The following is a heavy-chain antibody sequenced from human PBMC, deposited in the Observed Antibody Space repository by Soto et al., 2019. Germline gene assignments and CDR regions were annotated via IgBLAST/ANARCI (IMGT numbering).Heavy chain of an antibody. J-gene: IGHJ1*01. Sequence: QLQLQESGPGLVKPSETLSLTCTVSGGSISSSSYYWGWIRQPPGKGLEWIGSIYYSGRTYYNPSLTSRVTIPVDTSKNQFSLQLSSVTAADTAVYYCARLRSGRYYTPEYFQHWGQGTLVTVSS. V-gene: IGHV4-39*01. CDR2: IYYSGRT. D-gene: IGHD1-26*01. CDR3: ARLRSGRYYTPEYFQH. CDR1: GGSISSSSYY.